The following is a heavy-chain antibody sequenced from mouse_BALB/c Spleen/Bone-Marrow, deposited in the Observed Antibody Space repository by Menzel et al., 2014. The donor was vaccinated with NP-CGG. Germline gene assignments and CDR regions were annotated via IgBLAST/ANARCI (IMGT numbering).Heavy chain of an antibody. J-gene: IGHJ4*01. CDR2: TVPANGNT. Sequence: VHLQQPGAELLKPGASAKLPCTSSGFHIKDTYTHWAKQRPEKGLEWIGRTVPANGNTKYDPKFQGKATITADTSSNTAYLQLSSLTSEDTAVYYCARWEYYAMDYWGQGTSVTVSS. D-gene: IGHD4-1*01. V-gene: IGHV14-3*02. CDR3: ARWEYYAMDY. CDR1: GFHIKDTY.